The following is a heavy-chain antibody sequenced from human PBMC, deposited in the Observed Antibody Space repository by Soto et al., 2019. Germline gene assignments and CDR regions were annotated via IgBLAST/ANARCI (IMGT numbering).Heavy chain of an antibody. CDR3: AKVRRTYSTTNRDFDY. D-gene: IGHD6-13*01. J-gene: IGHJ4*02. CDR2: ISYDGSNK. Sequence: GGSLRLSCAASGFTFSSYGMHWVRQAPGKGLEWVAVISYDGSNKYYADSVKGRFTISRDNSKNTLYLQMNSLRAEDTAVYYCAKVRRTYSTTNRDFDYWGQGTLVTVSS. CDR1: GFTFSSYG. V-gene: IGHV3-30*18.